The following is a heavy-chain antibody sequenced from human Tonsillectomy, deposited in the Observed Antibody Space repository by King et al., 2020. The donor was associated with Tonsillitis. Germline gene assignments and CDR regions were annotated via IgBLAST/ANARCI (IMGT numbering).Heavy chain of an antibody. J-gene: IGHJ3*02. D-gene: IGHD3-3*01. V-gene: IGHV3-15*07. CDR2: FKSKTDGGTT. CDR1: GFTFSNAW. CDR3: TTGGGLGI. Sequence: VQLVESGGGLVKPGGSLRLSCAASGFTFSNAWMNWVRQAPGKGLEWVGRFKSKTDGGTTDYAAPVKGRFTISRDDSKNTLYLQMNSLKTEDTAVYYCTTGGGLGIWGQGTMVTVSS.